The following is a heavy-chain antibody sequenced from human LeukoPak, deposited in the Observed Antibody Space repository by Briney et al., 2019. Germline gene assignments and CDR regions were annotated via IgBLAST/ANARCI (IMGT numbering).Heavy chain of an antibody. D-gene: IGHD3-10*01. J-gene: IGHJ4*02. Sequence: GGSLRLSCAASGFTVSSHHMSWVRQAPGKGLEWVSVIYPGGSTYYADSVKDRFTISRDNTKNTLYFQMNNLRAEDTAVYYCAKEVDYGSGSYRSCDYWGQGTLVTVSS. V-gene: IGHV3-53*01. CDR2: IYPGGST. CDR1: GFTVSSHH. CDR3: AKEVDYGSGSYRSCDY.